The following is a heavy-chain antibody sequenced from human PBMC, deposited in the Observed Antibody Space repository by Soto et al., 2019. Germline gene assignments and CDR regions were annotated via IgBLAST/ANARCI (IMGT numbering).Heavy chain of an antibody. J-gene: IGHJ6*03. V-gene: IGHV3-9*01. D-gene: IGHD3-10*01. CDR2: ISWNSGSI. Sequence: EVQLVESGGGLVQPGRSLRLSCAASGFTFDDYAMHWVRQAPGKGLEWVSGISWNSGSIGYADSVKGRITISRDNAKNSLYLQMNSMRDEDTALYYCAKGKQNYSGSGSYYYYYYMDVWGKGTTVTVSS. CDR1: GFTFDDYA. CDR3: AKGKQNYSGSGSYYYYYYMDV.